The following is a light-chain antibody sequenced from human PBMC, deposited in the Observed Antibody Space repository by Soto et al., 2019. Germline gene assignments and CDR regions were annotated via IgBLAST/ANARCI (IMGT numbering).Light chain of an antibody. Sequence: DIQMTQSPSTLSASVGDRVTITCRASQSLNNDSAWYQQKPGKAPNLLIYDASTLERGVPSRFSGTGSGTEFTLAINSLQPDDFATYYCQQYHRSSITFGQGTRLEIK. CDR1: QSLNND. J-gene: IGKJ5*01. CDR2: DAS. CDR3: QQYHRSSIT. V-gene: IGKV1-5*01.